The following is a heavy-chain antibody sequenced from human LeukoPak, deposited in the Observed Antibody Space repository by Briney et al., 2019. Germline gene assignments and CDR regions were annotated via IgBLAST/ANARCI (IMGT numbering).Heavy chain of an antibody. Sequence: ASVKVSCKVSGYTLTELSMHWVRQAPGKGLEWMGGFDPEDGETIYAQKFQGRVTMTEDTSTDTAYMELSRLRSDDTAVYYCARDLLRVRGIIKGNTIGSQSNTMDVWGRGTTVTISS. J-gene: IGHJ6*03. V-gene: IGHV1-24*01. CDR1: GYTLTELS. CDR3: ARDLLRVRGIIKGNTIGSQSNTMDV. CDR2: FDPEDGET. D-gene: IGHD3-10*01.